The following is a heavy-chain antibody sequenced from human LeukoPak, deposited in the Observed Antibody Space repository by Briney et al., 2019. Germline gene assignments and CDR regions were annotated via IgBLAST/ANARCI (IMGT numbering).Heavy chain of an antibody. Sequence: GGSLRLSCAASGFTFSSYSMNWVRQAPGKGLEWFSYISSSSSTIYYADSVKGRFTFSRDNAKNSLYLQMNSLRAEDTAVYYCAREGYYFDYWGQGTLVTVSS. V-gene: IGHV3-48*01. CDR2: ISSSSSTI. CDR3: AREGYYFDY. CDR1: GFTFSSYS. J-gene: IGHJ4*02.